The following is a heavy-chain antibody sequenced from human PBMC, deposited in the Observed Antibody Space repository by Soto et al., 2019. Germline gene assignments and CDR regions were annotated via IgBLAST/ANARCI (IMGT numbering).Heavy chain of an antibody. Sequence: GASVKVSCKASGYTFTSYGISWVRRAPGQGLEWMGWISAYNGNTNYAQKLQGRVTMTTDTSTSTAYMELRSLRSDDTAVYYCARDLRTRLRITIFGVVNIPGMDVWGQGTTVTVSS. CDR2: ISAYNGNT. J-gene: IGHJ6*02. D-gene: IGHD3-3*01. V-gene: IGHV1-18*01. CDR3: ARDLRTRLRITIFGVVNIPGMDV. CDR1: GYTFTSYG.